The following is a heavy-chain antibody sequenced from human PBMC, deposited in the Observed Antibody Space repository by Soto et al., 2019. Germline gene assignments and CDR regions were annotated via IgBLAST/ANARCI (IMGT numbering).Heavy chain of an antibody. V-gene: IGHV3-15*07. CDR3: TTGYSSSWQSIYYYYYGMDV. Sequence: GGSLRLSCAASGFTFSNAWMNWVRQAPGKGLEWVGRIKSKTDGGTTDYAAPVKGRFTISRDDSKNTLYLQMNSLKTEDTAVYYCTTGYSSSWQSIYYYYYGMDVWGQGTTVTVSS. J-gene: IGHJ6*02. CDR2: IKSKTDGGTT. CDR1: GFTFSNAW. D-gene: IGHD6-13*01.